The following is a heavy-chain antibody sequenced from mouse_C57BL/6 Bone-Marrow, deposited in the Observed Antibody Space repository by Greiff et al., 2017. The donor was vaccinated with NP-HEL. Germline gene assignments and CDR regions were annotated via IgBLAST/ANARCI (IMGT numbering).Heavy chain of an antibody. Sequence: VQLKQSGPVLVKPGASVKMSCKASGYTFTDYYMNWVKQSPGKSLEWIGVINPYNGGTSYNQKFKGKATLTVDKSSSTAYMELNSLTSEDSAVYYCARRWYFDVWGTGTTVTVSS. V-gene: IGHV1-19*01. CDR2: INPYNGGT. J-gene: IGHJ1*03. CDR1: GYTFTDYY. CDR3: ARRWYFDV.